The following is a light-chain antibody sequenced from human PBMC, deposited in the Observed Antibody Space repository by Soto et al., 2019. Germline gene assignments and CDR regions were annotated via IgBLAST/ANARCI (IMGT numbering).Light chain of an antibody. Sequence: EVVLTQSPGTLSLSPGERATLSCRSSQSVSSTLLTWYQQKPGQAPRLLIYGVSSRATGIPDRFSGSGSGTDFTLTISRLEPEDFAVYFCQHYGDSSWTVGQGTKVDIK. V-gene: IGKV3-20*01. CDR3: QHYGDSSWT. CDR2: GVS. CDR1: QSVSSTL. J-gene: IGKJ1*01.